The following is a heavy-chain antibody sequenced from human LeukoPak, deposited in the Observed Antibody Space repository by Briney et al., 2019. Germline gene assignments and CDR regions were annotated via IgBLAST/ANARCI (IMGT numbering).Heavy chain of an antibody. CDR3: ARAELTYYYDSSGYYYPTNPFDY. Sequence: GESLRLSCAASGFTFSTYSMNWVRQAPGKGLEWVSSISSSSSYIYYADSVKGRFTISRDNAKNSLYLQMNSLRAEDTAVYYCARAELTYYYDSSGYYYPTNPFDYRGQGTLVTVSS. J-gene: IGHJ4*02. D-gene: IGHD3-22*01. CDR2: ISSSSSYI. V-gene: IGHV3-21*01. CDR1: GFTFSTYS.